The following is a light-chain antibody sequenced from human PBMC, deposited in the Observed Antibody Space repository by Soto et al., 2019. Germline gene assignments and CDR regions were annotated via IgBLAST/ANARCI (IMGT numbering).Light chain of an antibody. CDR2: KAS. J-gene: IGKJ2*01. CDR3: QHYNSFPYT. Sequence: DIQMTQSPSTLSASVADRVTITFRASESIGLWLAWFQQKPGQAPKLLIYKASTLSSGVPSMVSGSRSGTEFTLTSRSLPTDDFAIYYYQHYNSFPYTFGQGTK. CDR1: ESIGLW. V-gene: IGKV1-5*03.